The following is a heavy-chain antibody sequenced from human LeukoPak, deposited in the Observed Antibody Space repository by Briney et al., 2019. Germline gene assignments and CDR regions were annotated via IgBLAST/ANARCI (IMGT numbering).Heavy chain of an antibody. CDR3: ARVPGGALNWFDP. CDR1: GGSITSNSYY. V-gene: IGHV4-39*01. Sequence: SETLSLTCTVSGGSITSNSYYWGWIRQPPGKGLEWIGSITYSGSTYYNPSLKRRVTISIDTSKNQFSLKLRSVTAADTSVYYCARVPGGALNWFDPWGQGTLVTVSS. D-gene: IGHD1-1*01. CDR2: ITYSGST. J-gene: IGHJ5*02.